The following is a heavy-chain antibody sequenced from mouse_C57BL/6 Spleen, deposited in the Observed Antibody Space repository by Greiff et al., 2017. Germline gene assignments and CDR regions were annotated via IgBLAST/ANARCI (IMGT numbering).Heavy chain of an antibody. CDR1: GYTFTNYW. D-gene: IGHD2-5*01. V-gene: IGHV1-63*01. J-gene: IGHJ2*01. Sequence: VKLQESGAELVRPGTSVKMSCKASGYTFTNYWIGWAKQRPGHGLEWIGDIYPGGGYTNYNEKFKGKATLTADKSSSTAYMQFSSLTSEDSAIYYCARRGYSNYPWYFDYWGQGTTLTVSS. CDR2: IYPGGGYT. CDR3: ARRGYSNYPWYFDY.